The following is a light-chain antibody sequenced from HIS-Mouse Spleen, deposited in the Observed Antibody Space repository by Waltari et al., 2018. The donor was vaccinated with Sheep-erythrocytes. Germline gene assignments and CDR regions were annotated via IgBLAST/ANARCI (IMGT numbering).Light chain of an antibody. Sequence: QSALTQPASVSGSPGQPITISCTGTSSGVGRYNLVSWYQHHPGKAPKLMISEDSKRASGVSNCFSGSKSGNTASLTISGRQAGDEADYYCCSYAGSSTWVFGGGTKLTVL. V-gene: IGLV2-23*01. J-gene: IGLJ3*02. CDR3: CSYAGSSTWV. CDR1: SSGVGRYNL. CDR2: EDS.